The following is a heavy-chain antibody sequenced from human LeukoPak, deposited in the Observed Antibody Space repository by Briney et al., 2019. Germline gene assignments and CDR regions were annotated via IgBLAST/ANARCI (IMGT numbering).Heavy chain of an antibody. CDR1: GFTFSSYG. Sequence: PGRSLRLSCAASGFTFSSYGMHWVRQAPGKGLEWVAVIWYDGSNKYYADSVKGRFTISRDNSKNTLYLQMNSLRAEDTAVYYCARDRFGGILGTSGFDYWGQGTLVTVSS. D-gene: IGHD3-10*01. J-gene: IGHJ4*02. CDR3: ARDRFGGILGTSGFDY. V-gene: IGHV3-33*01. CDR2: IWYDGSNK.